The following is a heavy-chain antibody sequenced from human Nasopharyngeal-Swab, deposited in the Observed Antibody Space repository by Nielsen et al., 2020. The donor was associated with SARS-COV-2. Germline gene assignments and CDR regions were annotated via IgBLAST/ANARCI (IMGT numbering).Heavy chain of an antibody. Sequence: VRQAPGKGLEWVANIKQDGSEKYYVDSVKDRFTIPRDNAKNSLYLQMNSLRAEDTAVYYCARVAIAARDIDYWGQGTLVTVSS. D-gene: IGHD6-6*01. CDR2: IKQDGSEK. V-gene: IGHV3-7*03. CDR3: ARVAIAARDIDY. J-gene: IGHJ4*02.